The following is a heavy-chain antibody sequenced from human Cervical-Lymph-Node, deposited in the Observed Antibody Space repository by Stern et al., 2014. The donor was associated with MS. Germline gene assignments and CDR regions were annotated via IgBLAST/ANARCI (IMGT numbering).Heavy chain of an antibody. CDR1: GGSVSSGSYY. Sequence: VQLVESGPGLVKPSETLSLTCTVSGGSVSSGSYYWNWIRQPPGKGLEWIGYIYYSGSTNCNPSLKSRVTISVDTSKNQFSLNLSSVTAADTAVYYCARDRSVYGMDVWGQGTTVTVSS. CDR2: IYYSGST. V-gene: IGHV4-61*01. CDR3: ARDRSVYGMDV. J-gene: IGHJ6*02. D-gene: IGHD1-26*01.